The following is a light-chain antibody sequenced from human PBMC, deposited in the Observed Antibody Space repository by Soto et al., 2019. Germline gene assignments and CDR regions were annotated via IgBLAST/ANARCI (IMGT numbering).Light chain of an antibody. CDR3: QQRSNWPPIT. V-gene: IGKV3-11*01. Sequence: IVLTQSPGTLSFSPGERATLSFRASQSVSIYLAWYQQKPGQAPRLLIYGASNRAAGIPARFSGSGSGTDFTLTINSLEPEDFAVYYCQQRSNWPPITFGQGTRLEIK. J-gene: IGKJ5*01. CDR1: QSVSIY. CDR2: GAS.